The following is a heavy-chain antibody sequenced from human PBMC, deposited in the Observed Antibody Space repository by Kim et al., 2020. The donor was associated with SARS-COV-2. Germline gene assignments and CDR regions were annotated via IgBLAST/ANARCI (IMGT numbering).Heavy chain of an antibody. CDR3: ARERPYYYDSSGYYYAPYDY. J-gene: IGHJ4*02. D-gene: IGHD3-22*01. CDR2: ISSSSSYI. Sequence: GGSLRLSCAASGFTFSSYSMNWVRQAPGKGLEWVSSISSSSSYIYYADSVKGRFTISRDNAKNSLYLQMNSLRAEDTAVYYCARERPYYYDSSGYYYAPYDYWGQGTLVTVSS. CDR1: GFTFSSYS. V-gene: IGHV3-21*01.